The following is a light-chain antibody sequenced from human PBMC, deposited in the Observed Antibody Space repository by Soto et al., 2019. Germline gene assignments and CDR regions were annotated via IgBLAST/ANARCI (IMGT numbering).Light chain of an antibody. J-gene: IGKJ3*01. CDR2: GAS. CDR3: QHYNNWPPVT. Sequence: EIVMTQSPATLSVSPEERATLSCRATQSVSSNLAWYQQKPGQAPRLLIYGASTRATGIPARFSGSGSGTEFTLTISSLQSEDFAVYYCQHYNNWPPVTFGPGTKVDIK. CDR1: QSVSSN. V-gene: IGKV3-15*01.